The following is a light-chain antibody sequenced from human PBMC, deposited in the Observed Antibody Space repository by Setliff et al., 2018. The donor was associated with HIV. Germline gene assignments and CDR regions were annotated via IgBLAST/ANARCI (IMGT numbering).Light chain of an antibody. Sequence: ALAQPRSVSGSPGQSVAISCTGTSSDVGGYNYVSWYQQHPGKAPKLMIYDVSKRPSGVPDRFSGPKSGNTASLTISGLQAEDEADYYCCSYAGSYYVFGTGTRSPS. CDR3: CSYAGSYYV. V-gene: IGLV2-11*01. CDR1: SSDVGGYNY. J-gene: IGLJ1*01. CDR2: DVS.